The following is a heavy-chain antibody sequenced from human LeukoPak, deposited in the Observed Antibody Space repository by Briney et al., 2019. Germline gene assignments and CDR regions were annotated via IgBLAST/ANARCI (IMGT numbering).Heavy chain of an antibody. V-gene: IGHV3-15*01. D-gene: IGHD2/OR15-2a*01. Sequence: GGSLGLFCAASGFTLSNAWMSWVRQAPGKGLVWVGRIQIKTDGGTKDYAAPVKVRFTSSRDESKNTQYLQMNSLKTEDTAVYYCTTDEFSWGQGTLVTVSS. CDR2: IQIKTDGGTK. CDR3: TTDEFS. J-gene: IGHJ4*02. CDR1: GFTLSNAW.